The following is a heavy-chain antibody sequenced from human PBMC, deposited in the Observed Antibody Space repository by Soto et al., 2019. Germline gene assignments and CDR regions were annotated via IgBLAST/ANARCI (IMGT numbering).Heavy chain of an antibody. J-gene: IGHJ4*02. CDR3: ARYSGKYQGPIDY. V-gene: IGHV3-30*03. CDR2: ISYDGSNK. Sequence: QVQLVESGGGVVQPGRSLRLSCAASGFIFSHYGIHWVRQAPGEGPEWLAVISYDGSNKHYADSVKGRFTVSRDNSKNTLYLQMNSLRAEDTAVYFCARYSGKYQGPIDYWGQGTLVTVSS. CDR1: GFIFSHYG. D-gene: IGHD1-26*01.